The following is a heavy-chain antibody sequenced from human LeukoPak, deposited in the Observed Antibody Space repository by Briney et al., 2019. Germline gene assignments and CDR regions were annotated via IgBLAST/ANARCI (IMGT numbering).Heavy chain of an antibody. CDR2: INPNSGGT. CDR1: GYTFTGYY. CDR3: ARDEDYYDSSGYSNFDY. D-gene: IGHD3-22*01. V-gene: IGHV1-2*02. J-gene: IGHJ4*02. Sequence: GASVKVSCKASGYTFTGYYMHWVRQAPGQGLEWMGWINPNSGGTNYAQKFQGRVTMTRDTSISAAYMELSRLRSDDTAVYYCARDEDYYDSSGYSNFDYWGQGTLVTVSS.